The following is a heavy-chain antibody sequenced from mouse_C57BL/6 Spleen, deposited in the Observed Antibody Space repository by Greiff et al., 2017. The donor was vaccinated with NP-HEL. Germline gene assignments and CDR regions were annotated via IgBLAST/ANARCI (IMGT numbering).Heavy chain of an antibody. V-gene: IGHV1-72*01. CDR1: GYTFTSYW. Sequence: QVHVKQPGAELVKPGASVKLSCKASGYTFTSYWMHWVKQRPGRGLEWIGRIDPNSGGTKYNEKFKSKATLTVDKPSSTAYMQLSSLTSEDSAVYYCARGTLYSSGYGVYAMDYWGQGTSVTVSS. J-gene: IGHJ4*01. CDR2: IDPNSGGT. CDR3: ARGTLYSSGYGVYAMDY. D-gene: IGHD3-2*02.